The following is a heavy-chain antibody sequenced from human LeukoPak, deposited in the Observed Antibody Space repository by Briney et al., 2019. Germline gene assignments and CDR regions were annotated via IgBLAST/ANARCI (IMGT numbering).Heavy chain of an antibody. D-gene: IGHD3-10*01. J-gene: IGHJ4*02. CDR2: ITGSGGST. CDR3: ARVDGSDSRVDY. CDR1: GFTFSSYV. Sequence: GGSLRLSCAASGFTFSSYVMSWVRQAPGKGLEWVSAITGSGGSTYYADSVKGRFTISRDNSKNTLYLQMNSLRAEDTAVYYCARVDGSDSRVDYWGQGTLVTVSS. V-gene: IGHV3-23*01.